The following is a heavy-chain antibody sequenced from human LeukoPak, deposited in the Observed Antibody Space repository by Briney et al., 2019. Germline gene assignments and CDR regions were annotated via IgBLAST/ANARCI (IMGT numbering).Heavy chain of an antibody. CDR2: IYYSGST. V-gene: IGHV4-38-2*02. CDR1: GYSISSGFY. CDR3: ARHSPTYYYDSSGYYSYYFDY. Sequence: MASETLSLTCTVSGYSISSGFYWGWIRQPPGKGLEWIGYIYYSGSTNYNPSLESRVTISVDTSKNQFSLKLSSVTAADTAVYYCARHSPTYYYDSSGYYSYYFDYWGQGTLVTVSS. D-gene: IGHD3-22*01. J-gene: IGHJ4*02.